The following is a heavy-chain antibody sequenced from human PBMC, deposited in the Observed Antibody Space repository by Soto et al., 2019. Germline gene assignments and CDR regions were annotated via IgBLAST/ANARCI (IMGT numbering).Heavy chain of an antibody. V-gene: IGHV4-31*03. CDR2: IYHSGNT. Sequence: QVQLQESGPGLVKPSQTLSLTCTVSGGSISSGGYYWSWIRQHTGKGLEWIGYIYHSGNTYYNPSHKRRVTISVDTSKNQSSQKLTSVTGAVTAADSCASVRGRQQLGWFDPWGQGTLVTVSS. CDR1: GGSISSGGYY. CDR3: ASVRGRQQLGWFDP. D-gene: IGHD6-13*01. J-gene: IGHJ5*02.